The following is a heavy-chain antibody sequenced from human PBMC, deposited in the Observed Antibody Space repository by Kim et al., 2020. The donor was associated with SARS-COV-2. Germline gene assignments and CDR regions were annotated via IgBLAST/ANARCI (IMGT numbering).Heavy chain of an antibody. V-gene: IGHV3-30*04. D-gene: IGHD3-10*01. CDR2: ISYDGSNK. J-gene: IGHJ6*02. CDR3: ARDMVRGVTNKKNYYYYGMDV. CDR1: GFTFSSYA. Sequence: GGSLRLSCAASGFTFSSYAMHWVRQAPGKGLEWVAVISYDGSNKYYADSVKGRFTISRDNSKNTLYLQMNSLRAEDTAVYYCARDMVRGVTNKKNYYYYGMDVWGQGTTVTVS.